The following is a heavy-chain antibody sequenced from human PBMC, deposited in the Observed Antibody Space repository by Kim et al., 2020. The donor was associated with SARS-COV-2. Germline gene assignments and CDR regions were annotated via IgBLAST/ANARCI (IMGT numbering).Heavy chain of an antibody. CDR3: ARDLDTAMVLPPYYYYGMDV. D-gene: IGHD5-18*01. V-gene: IGHV1-69*13. CDR2: IIPIFGTA. Sequence: SVKVSCKASGGTFSSYAISWVRQAPGQGLEWMGGIIPIFGTANYAQKFQGRVTITADESTSTAYMELSSLRSEDTAVYYCARDLDTAMVLPPYYYYGMDVWGQGTTVTVSS. J-gene: IGHJ6*02. CDR1: GGTFSSYA.